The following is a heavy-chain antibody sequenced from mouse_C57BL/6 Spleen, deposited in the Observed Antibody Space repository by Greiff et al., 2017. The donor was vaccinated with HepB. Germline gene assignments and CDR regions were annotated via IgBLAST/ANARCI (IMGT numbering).Heavy chain of an antibody. CDR2: ISYDGSN. J-gene: IGHJ4*01. D-gene: IGHD2-5*01. V-gene: IGHV3-6*01. CDR3: ARGYSNSYYAMDY. Sequence: EVQLQESGPGLVKPSQSLSLTCSVTGYSITSGYYWNWIRQFPGNKLEWMGYISYDGSNNYNPSLKNRISITRDTSKNQFFLKLNSVTTEDTATYYCARGYSNSYYAMDYWGQGTSVTVSS. CDR1: GYSITSGYY.